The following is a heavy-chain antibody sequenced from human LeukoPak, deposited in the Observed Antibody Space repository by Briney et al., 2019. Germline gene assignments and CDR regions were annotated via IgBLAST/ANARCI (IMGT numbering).Heavy chain of an antibody. CDR2: IYHSGST. V-gene: IGHV4-38-2*01. D-gene: IGHD3-3*01. Sequence: SETLSLTCAVSDSSIRSAYYWGWIRQPPGKGLEWIGSIYHSGSTYYKPSLQSRVTISLETSKNQFSLKLIPVTAADTAVYYCARHSETIVGSVDSWGQGILVTVSS. CDR1: DSSIRSAYY. J-gene: IGHJ4*02. CDR3: ARHSETIVGSVDS.